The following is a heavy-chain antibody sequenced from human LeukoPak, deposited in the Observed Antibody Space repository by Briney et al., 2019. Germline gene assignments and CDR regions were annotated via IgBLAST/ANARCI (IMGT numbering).Heavy chain of an antibody. Sequence: GGSLRLSCAASGFTFSSYSMNWVRQAPGKGLEWVSSISSSSSYIYYADSVKGRFTISRDNAKNSLYLQMNSLRAEDTAVYYCARATRWIQPWEGLSTEFDYWGQGTLVTVSS. CDR2: ISSSSSYI. CDR1: GFTFSSYS. D-gene: IGHD5-18*01. J-gene: IGHJ4*02. CDR3: ARATRWIQPWEGLSTEFDY. V-gene: IGHV3-21*01.